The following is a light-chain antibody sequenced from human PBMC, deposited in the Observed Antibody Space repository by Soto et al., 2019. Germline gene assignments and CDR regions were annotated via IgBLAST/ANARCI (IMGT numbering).Light chain of an antibody. CDR1: QSVSSN. CDR2: GAS. V-gene: IGKV3-15*01. Sequence: EIVMTQSPPTLSVSPVERATLSCRAGQSVSSNLAWYQQKPGQAPRLLIYGASTRATGIPDRFSGSGSGTDFSLTISSLEPGDLAVYYCQQYGSSPRTFGQGTKVDIK. CDR3: QQYGSSPRT. J-gene: IGKJ1*01.